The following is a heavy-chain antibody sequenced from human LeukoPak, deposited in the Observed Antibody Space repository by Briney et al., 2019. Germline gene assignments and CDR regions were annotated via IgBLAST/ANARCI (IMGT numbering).Heavy chain of an antibody. Sequence: ASVKVSCKASGGTFSSYAISWVRQAPGQGLEWMGGIIPIFGTANYAQRFQGRVTITADESTSTAYMELSSLRSEDTAVYYCARDGYGSVLGGGLDYWGQGTLVTVSS. J-gene: IGHJ4*02. V-gene: IGHV1-69*13. CDR3: ARDGYGSVLGGGLDY. CDR1: GGTFSSYA. D-gene: IGHD3-10*01. CDR2: IIPIFGTA.